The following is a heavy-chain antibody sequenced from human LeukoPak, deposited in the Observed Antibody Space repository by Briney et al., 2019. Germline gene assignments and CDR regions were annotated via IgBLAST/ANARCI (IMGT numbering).Heavy chain of an antibody. CDR3: ARALGNSTGDY. CDR1: GFTFSNYW. Sequence: GGSLRLSCAASGFTFSNYWMTWVHQAPGKGLEWVANIKHDGSEEYYGDSVRGRFTISRDNAKNSLILQMNSLRGEDTAVYYCARALGNSTGDYWGQGTLVTVSS. CDR2: IKHDGSEE. D-gene: IGHD7-27*01. V-gene: IGHV3-7*04. J-gene: IGHJ4*02.